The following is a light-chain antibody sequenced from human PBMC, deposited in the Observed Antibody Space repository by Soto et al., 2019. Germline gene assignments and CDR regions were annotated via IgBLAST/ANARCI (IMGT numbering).Light chain of an antibody. CDR3: QHSYTTPPT. V-gene: IGKV1-39*01. J-gene: IGKJ1*01. CDR1: QTIDSY. Sequence: DIQMTQSPSSLSASVGDRVTITCRASQTIDSYLNWFQQKPGKAPKLLIYAASSLQSAVPSRFSGSGSGADFPLTISSLQPEGFATYYCQHSYTTPPTFGQGTKVEIK. CDR2: AAS.